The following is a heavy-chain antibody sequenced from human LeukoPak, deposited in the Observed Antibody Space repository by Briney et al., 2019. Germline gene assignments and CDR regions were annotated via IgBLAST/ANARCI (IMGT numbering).Heavy chain of an antibody. V-gene: IGHV3-30*18. CDR3: AKDSGGYTYIFDH. CDR1: GFTFSSYG. Sequence: GRSLRLSCAASGFTFSSYGIHWVRQAPGKGLERVAVISYDGSNKYYADSVKGRFTISRDNSKNTLHLQMSSLRAEDTAVYYCAKDSGGYTYIFDHWGQGTLVTVSS. D-gene: IGHD5-18*01. CDR2: ISYDGSNK. J-gene: IGHJ4*02.